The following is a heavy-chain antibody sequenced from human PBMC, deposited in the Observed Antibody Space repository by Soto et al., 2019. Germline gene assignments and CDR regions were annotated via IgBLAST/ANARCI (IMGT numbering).Heavy chain of an antibody. CDR1: GGTFSSYT. J-gene: IGHJ6*03. D-gene: IGHD6-6*01. Sequence: QVQLVQSGAEVKKPGSSVKVSCKASGGTFSSYTISWVRHAPVQGLECLGRIIPILGIANYAQKFQGRVTITADKSTSTAYMELSILRSEDTAVYYCASPAIIAARQGYYYYMDVGGKGTTVTVSS. V-gene: IGHV1-69*02. CDR2: IIPILGIA. CDR3: ASPAIIAARQGYYYYMDV.